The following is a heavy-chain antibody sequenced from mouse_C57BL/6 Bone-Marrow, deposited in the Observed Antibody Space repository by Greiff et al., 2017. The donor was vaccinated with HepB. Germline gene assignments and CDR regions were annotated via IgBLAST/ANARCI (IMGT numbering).Heavy chain of an antibody. CDR3: ARGDYYDAMDY. CDR1: GYTFTSYW. D-gene: IGHD2-4*01. CDR2: IDPSDSET. J-gene: IGHJ4*01. V-gene: IGHV1-52*01. Sequence: QVQLQQSGAELVRPGSSVKLSCKASGYTFTSYWMHWVKQRPIQGLEWIGNIDPSDSETHYNQKFKDKATLTVDKSSSTAYMQLSSLTSEDSAVYYCARGDYYDAMDYWGQGTSVTVSS.